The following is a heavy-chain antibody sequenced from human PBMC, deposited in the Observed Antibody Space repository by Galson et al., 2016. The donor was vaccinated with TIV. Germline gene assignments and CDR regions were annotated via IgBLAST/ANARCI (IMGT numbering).Heavy chain of an antibody. D-gene: IGHD3-3*01. V-gene: IGHV3-74*01. CDR3: ARMNYDFWSGSNPGWWFDP. CDR1: GFIFSTYW. J-gene: IGHJ5*02. CDR2: INRDGSNT. Sequence: SLRLSCAGSGFIFSTYWMHWVRQVPGKGLLWVSHINRDGSNTSYADSVKGRFTISRDNAKNMVYLQMNSLSGEDTAVYYCARMNYDFWSGSNPGWWFDPWGQGTQVTFSS.